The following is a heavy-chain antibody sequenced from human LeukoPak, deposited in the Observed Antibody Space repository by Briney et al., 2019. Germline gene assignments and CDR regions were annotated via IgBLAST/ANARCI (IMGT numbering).Heavy chain of an antibody. D-gene: IGHD2-21*02. Sequence: SETLSLTCAVSGYPISSGYYWGWIRQPPGKGLEWIGTIYHSGSTDYNPSLKSRVTISVDTSKNQFSLKLRSVTAADTAVYYCARDQAYCGGDCYFDFWGQGTLVTVSS. V-gene: IGHV4-38-2*02. CDR3: ARDQAYCGGDCYFDF. CDR2: IYHSGST. J-gene: IGHJ4*02. CDR1: GYPISSGYY.